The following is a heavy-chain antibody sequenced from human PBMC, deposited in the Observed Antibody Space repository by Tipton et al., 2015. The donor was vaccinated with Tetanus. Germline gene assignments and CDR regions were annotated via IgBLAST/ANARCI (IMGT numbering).Heavy chain of an antibody. CDR1: GYMFSSHW. J-gene: IGHJ3*01. Sequence: QLVQSGAEVKQPGESLKISCKGSGYMFSSHWIGWVRQVPGKGLEWLGTIYPGDSYSTYSPSFEGQVTISVDRSIDTAYLQWSSLKASDTAIYYRARPLTSVAFGGFAFDVWGQGTLVTVSS. D-gene: IGHD3-16*01. CDR3: ARPLTSVAFGGFAFDV. CDR2: IYPGDSYS. V-gene: IGHV5-51*01.